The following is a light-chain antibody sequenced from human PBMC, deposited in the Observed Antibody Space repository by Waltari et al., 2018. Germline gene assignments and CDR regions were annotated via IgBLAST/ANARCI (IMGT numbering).Light chain of an antibody. J-gene: IGLJ3*02. Sequence: QSALTQPPSASGSPGQSVTISCTATTGDGGSYVSWYQQHPGRAPKVLIFEVTKRPSGVPHRFSGSGSGNTASLTVSGLQAEDEADYYCSTYAGNDKLVFGGGTKVTVL. V-gene: IGLV2-8*01. CDR3: STYAGNDKLV. CDR1: TGDGGSY. CDR2: EVT.